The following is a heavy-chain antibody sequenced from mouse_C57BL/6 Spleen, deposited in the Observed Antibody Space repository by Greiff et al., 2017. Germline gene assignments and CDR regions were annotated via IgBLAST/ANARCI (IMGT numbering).Heavy chain of an antibody. CDR2: IDPATGGT. D-gene: IGHD1-1*01. J-gene: IGHJ1*03. CDR1: GYTFTDYE. CDR3: TSDTTVVARWYFDV. V-gene: IGHV1-15*01. Sequence: QVQLQQSGAELVRPGASVTLSCKASGYTFTDYEMHWVKQTPVHGLEWIGDIDPATGGTDYNQKFKGKAILTADKSSSTAYMELRSRTSEDSAVYDCTSDTTVVARWYFDVWGTGTTLTVSS.